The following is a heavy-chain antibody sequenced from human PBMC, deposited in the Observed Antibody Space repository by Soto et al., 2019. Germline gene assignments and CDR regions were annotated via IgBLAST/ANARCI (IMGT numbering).Heavy chain of an antibody. V-gene: IGHV4-39*01. CDR3: ARLLRHNYYGMDV. CDR2: IYYSGST. CDR1: GGSLKSKSYY. J-gene: IGHJ6*02. Sequence: SEALSRTVDVFGGSLKSKSYYWGLIRPPPRKGLEWIGSIYYSGSTYYTPSLKSRVTISVDTSKNQFSLKLSSVTAADTAVYYCARLLRHNYYGMDVWGQGTTVTVSS. D-gene: IGHD5-12*01.